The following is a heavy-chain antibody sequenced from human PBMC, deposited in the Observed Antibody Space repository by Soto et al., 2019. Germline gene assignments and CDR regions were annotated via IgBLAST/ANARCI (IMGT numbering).Heavy chain of an antibody. V-gene: IGHV4-59*08. CDR3: ALGGYWVTTYYYYYGMDV. J-gene: IGHJ6*02. CDR2: IYYNVNT. CDR1: GGSISSYY. Sequence: SETLSLTCTVSGGSISSYYWSWIRQPPGKGLEWIGYIYYNVNTNYNPSLKSRVTISVDTSKNQFSLKLSSVTAADTAVYYCALGGYWVTTYYYYYGMDVWGQGTTVTVSS. D-gene: IGHD3-22*01.